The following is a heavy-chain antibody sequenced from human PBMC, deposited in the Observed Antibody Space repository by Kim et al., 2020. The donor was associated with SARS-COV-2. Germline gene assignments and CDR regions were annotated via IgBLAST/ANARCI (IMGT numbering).Heavy chain of an antibody. D-gene: IGHD3-10*01. V-gene: IGHV3-33*01. J-gene: IGHJ6*02. CDR2: IGHAASNK. CDR3: ARGGNGMDV. Sequence: GGSLRLSCRASGFTFRNYGMYWVRQAPGKGLEWVAVIGHAASNKDYGKSVKGRFTISRDDAKNTMYLQMNSLKGEDTGLYYCARGGNGMDVWGQGTTVIVSS. CDR1: GFTFRNYG.